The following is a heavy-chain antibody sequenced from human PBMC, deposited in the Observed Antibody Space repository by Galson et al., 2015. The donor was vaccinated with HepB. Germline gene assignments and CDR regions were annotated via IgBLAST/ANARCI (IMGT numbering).Heavy chain of an antibody. Sequence: SLRLSCAASGFIFSGSAMHWVRQASGKGLEWVGRIRSKANRYETAYAASVKGSITISRDDSKNTAYLQRNSLKTEDTAVYYCTSPPQYSGSYYEWFDPWGQGTLVTVSS. CDR2: IRSKANRYET. D-gene: IGHD1-26*01. V-gene: IGHV3-73*01. CDR1: GFIFSGSA. CDR3: TSPPQYSGSYYEWFDP. J-gene: IGHJ5*02.